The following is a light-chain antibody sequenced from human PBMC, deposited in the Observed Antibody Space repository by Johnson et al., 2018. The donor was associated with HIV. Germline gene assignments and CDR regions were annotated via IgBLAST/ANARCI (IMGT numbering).Light chain of an antibody. Sequence: QSVLTQPPSVSAAPGQKVTISCSGSSSNIGTNSVSWYQQLPGTAPRLLIYENNKRPSGIPDRFSGSKSGTSATLGITGLQTGDEADYYCGTWDGSLSVYVFGTGTKVTVL. J-gene: IGLJ1*01. V-gene: IGLV1-51*02. CDR1: SSNIGTNS. CDR2: ENN. CDR3: GTWDGSLSVYV.